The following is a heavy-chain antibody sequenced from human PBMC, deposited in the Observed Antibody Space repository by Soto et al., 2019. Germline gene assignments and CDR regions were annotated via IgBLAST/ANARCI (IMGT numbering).Heavy chain of an antibody. J-gene: IGHJ4*02. V-gene: IGHV4-39*01. Sequence: QLQLQESGTGLVKPSETLSLTCTVSDGSISSSSYYWGWIRQPPGKGLEWIGSIYYSGSTYYNPALKSRVTISVETSKDHFSLKLGSVTAADTAVYYCARHRSGSGLGGYFDYWGQGPQATVSS. CDR2: IYYSGST. CDR3: ARHRSGSGLGGYFDY. CDR1: DGSISSSSYY. D-gene: IGHD3-10*01.